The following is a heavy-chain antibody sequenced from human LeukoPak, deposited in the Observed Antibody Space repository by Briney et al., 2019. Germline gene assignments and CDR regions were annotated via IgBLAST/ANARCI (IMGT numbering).Heavy chain of an antibody. V-gene: IGHV4-39*01. Sequence: ASETLSLTCTVSGGSISSSSYYWGWIRQPPGKGLEWIGSIYYSGSTYYNPSLKSRVTISVDTSKNQFSLKLSSVTAADTAVYYCARHISQLLEIFDYWGQGTLVTVSS. CDR3: ARHISQLLEIFDY. CDR1: GGSISSSSYY. D-gene: IGHD2-2*01. J-gene: IGHJ4*02. CDR2: IYYSGST.